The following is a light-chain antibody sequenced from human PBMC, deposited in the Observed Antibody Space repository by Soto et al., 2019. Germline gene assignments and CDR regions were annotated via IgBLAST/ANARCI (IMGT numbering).Light chain of an antibody. CDR1: QSIGTS. CDR3: HQYYAWPLT. CDR2: TAS. V-gene: IGKV3D-15*01. J-gene: IGKJ4*01. Sequence: ETVMTQSPATLSVSPGERVTLSCRASQSIGTSLAWYQQRPGQAPRLLIYTASIRATGTPVRFSGIGSGTDFTLTINSLQSEDFVIYYCHQYYAWPLTFCGGNKVEIK.